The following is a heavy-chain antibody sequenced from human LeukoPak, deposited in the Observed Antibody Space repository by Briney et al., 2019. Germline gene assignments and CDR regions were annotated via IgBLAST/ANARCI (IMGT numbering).Heavy chain of an antibody. D-gene: IGHD1-26*01. Sequence: GGSLRLSCAASGFTFRTYSMNWVRRARGKGLEWVSSISGTSTYIYYADSMKGRFIISRDNARNSLYLEMNSLRAEDTAVYYCARIIGISGTYPTDYWGQGTLVTVSS. CDR2: ISGTSTYI. CDR1: GFTFRTYS. V-gene: IGHV3-21*06. CDR3: ARIIGISGTYPTDY. J-gene: IGHJ4*02.